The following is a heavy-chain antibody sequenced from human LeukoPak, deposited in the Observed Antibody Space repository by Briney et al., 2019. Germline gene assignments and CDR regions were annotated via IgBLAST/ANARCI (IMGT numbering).Heavy chain of an antibody. Sequence: GGSLRLSCAASGFTFSDYYMSWIRQAPGKGLEWISYISSGSSTIYYADSVKGRFTVSRDNGKKSLYLNMNSLRAEDTAMYFCAKGKFGDPLNYWGQGTLVTVSS. CDR2: ISSGSSTI. V-gene: IGHV3-11*01. CDR3: AKGKFGDPLNY. J-gene: IGHJ4*02. CDR1: GFTFSDYY. D-gene: IGHD3-10*01.